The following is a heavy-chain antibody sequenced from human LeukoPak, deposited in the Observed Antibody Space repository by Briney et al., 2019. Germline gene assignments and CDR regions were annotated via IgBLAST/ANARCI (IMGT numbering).Heavy chain of an antibody. CDR2: INPNSGGT. CDR1: GYTVTGYH. J-gene: IGHJ4*02. V-gene: IGHV1-2*02. Sequence: ASVKVSCKASGYTVTGYHMHWVRQAPGQGLEWMGWINPNSGGTNYAQKFQGRVTMTRDTSINTAYMELSRLRSDDTAVYYCARSIVVVVAATLGYWGQGTLVTVSS. D-gene: IGHD2-15*01. CDR3: ARSIVVVVAATLGY.